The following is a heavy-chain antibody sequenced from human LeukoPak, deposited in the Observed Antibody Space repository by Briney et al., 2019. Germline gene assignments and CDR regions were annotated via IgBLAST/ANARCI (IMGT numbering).Heavy chain of an antibody. D-gene: IGHD3-22*01. CDR2: ISGYNGDT. CDR1: GYTFSNYG. V-gene: IGHV1-18*01. Sequence: ASVKVSCKTSGYTFSNYGISWVRQAPGQGLEWMGWISGYNGDTDYAQNFQDRVTMTTDTSTGTAYMELRSLRSDDTAVYYCGRNPPFNYDRNVGDKVFDIWGQGTMVTV. CDR3: GRNPPFNYDRNVGDKVFDI. J-gene: IGHJ3*02.